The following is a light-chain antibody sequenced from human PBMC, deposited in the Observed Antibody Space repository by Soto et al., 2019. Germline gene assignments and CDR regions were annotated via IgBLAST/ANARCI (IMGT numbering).Light chain of an antibody. Sequence: QSALTQPPSASGTPGQRVTISCSGSSSNIGSNTVNWYQQLPGTAPKLLIYSNNQRPSGVPDRFSGSKSGTSASLAISRLQSEDEADYYCAAWDDSLNGNVFGTGTK. V-gene: IGLV1-44*01. CDR3: AAWDDSLNGNV. J-gene: IGLJ1*01. CDR2: SNN. CDR1: SSNIGSNT.